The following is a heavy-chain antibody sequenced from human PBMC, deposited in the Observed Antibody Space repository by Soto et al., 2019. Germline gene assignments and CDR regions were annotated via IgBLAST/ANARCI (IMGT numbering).Heavy chain of an antibody. CDR1: GGSISSYY. V-gene: IGHV4-59*01. CDR3: ARVAAMVRPTYLDF. Sequence: QVQLQESGPGLVKPSETLSLTCTVYGGSISSYYWSWIRQPPGKGLEWIGYIYYSGSTNYNPSLRSRVTISVDTSKNQFSLKLSSVTAADTAVYYCARVAAMVRPTYLDFWGQGTLVTVSS. D-gene: IGHD3-10*01. J-gene: IGHJ4*02. CDR2: IYYSGST.